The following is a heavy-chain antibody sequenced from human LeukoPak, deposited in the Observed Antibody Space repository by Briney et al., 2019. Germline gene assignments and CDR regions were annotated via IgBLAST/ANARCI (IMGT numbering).Heavy chain of an antibody. J-gene: IGHJ4*02. Sequence: PGGSLRLSCAVSVFPFRIYEMNWVRQAPGKGLEWVSNIGSSGTTIYYADSVKGRFSISRDNAKSSQYLQMNSLRVEDTAVYYCALLAVASDFDYWGQGALVIVSS. D-gene: IGHD6-19*01. CDR1: VFPFRIYE. CDR2: IGSSGTTI. CDR3: ALLAVASDFDY. V-gene: IGHV3-48*03.